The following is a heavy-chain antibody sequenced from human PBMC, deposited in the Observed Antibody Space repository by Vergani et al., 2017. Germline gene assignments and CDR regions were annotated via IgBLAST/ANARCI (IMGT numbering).Heavy chain of an antibody. D-gene: IGHD1-14*01. Sequence: QVQLQQSGPGLVKPSQTLSLTCAISGDSVSSTRSAWHWIRQSPSRGLEWLGRTYYRSKWYNNYAVSVKSRITINPDTSKNLFSLRLNSVTPEDTAVYFCARVGPSGSIDFWGQGTLVTVAS. CDR1: GDSVSSTRSA. J-gene: IGHJ4*02. CDR3: ARVGPSGSIDF. CDR2: TYYRSKWYN. V-gene: IGHV6-1*01.